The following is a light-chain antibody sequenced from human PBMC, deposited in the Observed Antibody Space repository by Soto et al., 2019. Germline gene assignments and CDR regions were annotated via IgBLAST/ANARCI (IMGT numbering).Light chain of an antibody. CDR2: DVS. J-gene: IGLJ3*02. V-gene: IGLV2-14*03. Sequence: QSALTQPASVSGSPGQSITISCTGTSSDVGAYNYVSWYQQHPGKAPKLMIYDVSNRPSGVSNRFSCYKSGNTASLTISGLQAEDEGDFYCSSYTTSSALVFGGGTKLTVL. CDR1: SSDVGAYNY. CDR3: SSYTTSSALV.